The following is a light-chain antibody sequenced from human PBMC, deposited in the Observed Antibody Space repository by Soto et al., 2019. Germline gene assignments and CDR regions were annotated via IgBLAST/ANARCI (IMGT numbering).Light chain of an antibody. CDR1: QSVSSNY. V-gene: IGKV3-20*01. CDR2: GAS. CDR3: QQYVSSPLT. J-gene: IGKJ4*01. Sequence: EIVLTQSPGTLSLSPGEGATLSCRASQSVSSNYLAWYHHKPGQAPRLLIYGASNRATDVPDRFSGSGSGTDFTLTISRLEPEDFALYYCQQYVSSPLTFGGGTKVEIK.